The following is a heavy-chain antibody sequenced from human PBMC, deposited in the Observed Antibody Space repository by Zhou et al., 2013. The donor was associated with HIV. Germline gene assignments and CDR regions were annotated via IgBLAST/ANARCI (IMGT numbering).Heavy chain of an antibody. CDR1: GYTFTTSD. D-gene: IGHD6-13*01. V-gene: IGHV1-8*01. CDR3: ARGLYSSSWLIALNWFDP. Sequence: QVQLVQSGAEVKKPGASVKVSCKASGYTFTTSDIHWVRQASGQGLEWMGWINPNSGKGYYAQRFQGRVTMSRNISTTTAHMELSSLTSEDTAVYYCARGLYSSSWLIALNWFDPWGQGTLVTVSS. J-gene: IGHJ5*02. CDR2: INPNSGKG.